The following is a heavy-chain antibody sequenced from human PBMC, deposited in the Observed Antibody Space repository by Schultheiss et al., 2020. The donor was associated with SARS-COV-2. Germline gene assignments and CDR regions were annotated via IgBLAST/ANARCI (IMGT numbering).Heavy chain of an antibody. Sequence: SETLSLTCAVYGGSFSGYYWSWIRQPPGKGLEWIGRIYTSGSTNYNPSLKSRVTISVDTSKNQFSLKLSSVTAADTAVYYCARLHGDYFDRNWFDPWGQGILVTVSS. D-gene: IGHD4-17*01. CDR2: IYTSGST. CDR1: GGSFSGYY. J-gene: IGHJ5*02. CDR3: ARLHGDYFDRNWFDP. V-gene: IGHV4-59*10.